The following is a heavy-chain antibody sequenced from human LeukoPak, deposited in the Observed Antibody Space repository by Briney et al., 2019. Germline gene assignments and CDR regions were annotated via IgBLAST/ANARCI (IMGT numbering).Heavy chain of an antibody. Sequence: GGSLRLSCAASGFTFSSYSMNWVRQAPGKGLEWVSSISSSSSYIYYADSVKGRFTISRDNAKNSLYLQMNSLRAEDTAVYYCARDYQWEQSHFDYWGQGTLVTVSS. CDR1: GFTFSSYS. CDR2: ISSSSSYI. J-gene: IGHJ4*02. V-gene: IGHV3-21*01. CDR3: ARDYQWEQSHFDY. D-gene: IGHD1-26*01.